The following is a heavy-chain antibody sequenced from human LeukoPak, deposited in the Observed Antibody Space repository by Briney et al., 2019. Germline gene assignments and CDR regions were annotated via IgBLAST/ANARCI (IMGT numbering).Heavy chain of an antibody. Sequence: SETLSLTCSVSGGSVSSDSYFWSWIRQPPGKGLEWIGFIYYTGSTNFDPSLTSRVTISIDTSKNQFSLELSSVTAADTAVYYCAAERYDSLTRAFDIWGQGTMVTVSS. CDR3: AAERYDSLTRAFDI. D-gene: IGHD1-1*01. CDR1: GGSVSSDSYF. V-gene: IGHV4-61*01. CDR2: IYYTGST. J-gene: IGHJ3*02.